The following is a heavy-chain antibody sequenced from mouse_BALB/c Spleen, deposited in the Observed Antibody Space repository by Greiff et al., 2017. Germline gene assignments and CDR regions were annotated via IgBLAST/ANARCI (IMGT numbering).Heavy chain of an antibody. CDR3: ARDGGTYFDY. CDR1: GFTFSDYY. D-gene: IGHD1-1*02. Sequence: EVKLVESGGGLVKPGGSLKLSCAASGFTFSDYYMYWVRQTPEKRLEWVATISDGGSSTYYPDSVKGRFTISRDNAKNNLYLQMSSLKSEDTAMYYCARDGGTYFDYWGQGTTLTVSS. J-gene: IGHJ2*01. V-gene: IGHV5-4*02. CDR2: ISDGGSST.